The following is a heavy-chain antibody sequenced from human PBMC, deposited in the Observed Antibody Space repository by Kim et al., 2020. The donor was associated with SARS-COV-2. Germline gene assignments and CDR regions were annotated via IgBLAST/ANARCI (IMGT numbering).Heavy chain of an antibody. D-gene: IGHD2-21*02. V-gene: IGHV3-66*01. CDR1: GFTVSSNY. CDR3: ARDSWSPHTNCGGDCSQYYYYYGMDV. J-gene: IGHJ6*02. CDR2: IYSGGST. Sequence: GGSLRLSCAASGFTVSSNYMSWVRQAPGKGLEWVSVIYSGGSTYYADSVKGRFTISRDNSKNTLYLQMNSLRAEDTAVYYCARDSWSPHTNCGGDCSQYYYYYGMDVWGQGTTVTVSS.